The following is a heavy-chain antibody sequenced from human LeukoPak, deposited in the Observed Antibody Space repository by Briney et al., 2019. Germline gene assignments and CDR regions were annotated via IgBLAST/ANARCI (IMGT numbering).Heavy chain of an antibody. D-gene: IGHD5-24*01. Sequence: GASVKVSCEASGYTFTGYYMHWVRQAPGQGLEWMGWINPNSGGTNYAQKFQGRVTMTRDTSISTAYMELSRLRSDDTAVYYCARSPRLQLGGSYYWGQGTLVTVSS. J-gene: IGHJ4*02. CDR1: GYTFTGYY. CDR3: ARSPRLQLGGSYY. V-gene: IGHV1-2*02. CDR2: INPNSGGT.